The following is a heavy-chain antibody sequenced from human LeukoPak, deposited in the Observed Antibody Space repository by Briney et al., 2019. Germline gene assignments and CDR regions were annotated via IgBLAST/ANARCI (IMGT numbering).Heavy chain of an antibody. D-gene: IGHD3-10*01. V-gene: IGHV4-34*01. CDR2: INHSGST. CDR3: ARVGSYYGSGIYLDY. Sequence: PSETLSLTCAVYGGSFSGYYWSWIRQPPGKGLEWIGEINHSGSTNYNPSLKSRVTISVDTSKNQFSLKLSSVTAADTAVYYCARVGSYYGSGIYLDYWGQGTLVTVSS. CDR1: GGSFSGYY. J-gene: IGHJ4*02.